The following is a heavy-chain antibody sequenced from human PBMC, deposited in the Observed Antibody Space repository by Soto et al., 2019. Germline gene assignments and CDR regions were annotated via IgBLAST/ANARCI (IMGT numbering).Heavy chain of an antibody. CDR3: ARGGDGYNFGAVY. V-gene: IGHV4-59*11. CDR2: IYYNGNT. D-gene: IGHD2-21*01. Sequence: PSETLSLTCTVSGGSISNHYWSWIRQPPGKGLEWIGYIYYNGNTNYNPPLKSRVTMSVDTSKNQISLKLSSVTAADTAVYYCARGGDGYNFGAVYWGQGTPVTVSS. J-gene: IGHJ4*02. CDR1: GGSISNHY.